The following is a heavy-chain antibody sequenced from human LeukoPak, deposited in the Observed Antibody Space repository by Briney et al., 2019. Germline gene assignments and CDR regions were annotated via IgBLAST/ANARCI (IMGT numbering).Heavy chain of an antibody. CDR2: ISAYNGNT. D-gene: IGHD3-22*01. CDR3: ARGGNYYDSSGPDRY. V-gene: IGHV1-18*01. J-gene: IGHJ4*02. Sequence: ASVKVSCKASGYTFTSYGISWVRQAPGQGLEWMGWISAYNGNTNYAQKLQGRVTMTTDTSTSTAYMELRSLRSDDTAVYYCARGGNYYDSSGPDRYWGQGTLVTVFS. CDR1: GYTFTSYG.